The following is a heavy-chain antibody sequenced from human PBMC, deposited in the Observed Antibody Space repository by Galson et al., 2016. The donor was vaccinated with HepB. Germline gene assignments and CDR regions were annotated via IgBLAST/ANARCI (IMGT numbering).Heavy chain of an antibody. CDR3: ARPKQDYSLYAMDV. Sequence: SVKVSCKASGGSFSTYGISWVRQAPGQGLEWMGGIIPTFRTPNYARKLQGRVTITADESTSTVYMELSRLTSEDKAVYYCARPKQDYSLYAMDVWGQGTTITVSS. V-gene: IGHV1-69*13. CDR1: GGSFSTYG. D-gene: IGHD3-16*01. CDR2: IIPTFRTP. J-gene: IGHJ6*02.